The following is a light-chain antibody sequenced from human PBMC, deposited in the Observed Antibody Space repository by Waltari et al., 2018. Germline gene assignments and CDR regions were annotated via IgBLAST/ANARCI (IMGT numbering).Light chain of an antibody. J-gene: IGLJ2*01. Sequence: QSVLTQAASVSGAPGPSIVIACSGSRSNLGRHYAFWYRQLPGMAPPLLVYRSDQRPSGVPDRFSASKSGTSASLAITGLRSEDEADYFCAAWDDSLSGLVFGGGTK. V-gene: IGLV1-47*01. CDR2: RSD. CDR3: AAWDDSLSGLV. CDR1: RSNLGRHY.